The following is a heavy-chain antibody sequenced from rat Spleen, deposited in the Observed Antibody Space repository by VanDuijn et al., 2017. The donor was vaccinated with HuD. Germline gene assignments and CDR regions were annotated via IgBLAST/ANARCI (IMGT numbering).Heavy chain of an antibody. CDR3: TRSQSYYFDY. V-gene: IGHV5-25*01. CDR1: GFTFSNYD. J-gene: IGHJ2*01. D-gene: IGHD3-2*01. CDR2: INYDGSNT. Sequence: EVQLVESGGGLVQPGRSMKLSCAASGFTFSNYDMAWVRQAPTKGLEWVASINYDGSNTYYRDSVKGRFTISRDNAKSTLYLQMDSLRSEDTATYYCTRSQSYYFDYWGQGVMVTVSS.